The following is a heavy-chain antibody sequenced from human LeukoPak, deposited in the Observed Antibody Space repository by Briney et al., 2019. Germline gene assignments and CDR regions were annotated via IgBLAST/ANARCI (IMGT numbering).Heavy chain of an antibody. V-gene: IGHV3-11*01. CDR3: ARDTNNGLDV. CDR1: GFTFSDYY. CDR2: ISSSGRLM. D-gene: IGHD1-14*01. Sequence: GGSLRLSCAASGFTFSDYYINWIRQAPGKGLEWVSHISSSGRLMQYADSVKGRFTITRDNAQNFMSLHMNSLKPEDTAVYYYARDTNNGLDVWGRGTTVTVSS. J-gene: IGHJ6*02.